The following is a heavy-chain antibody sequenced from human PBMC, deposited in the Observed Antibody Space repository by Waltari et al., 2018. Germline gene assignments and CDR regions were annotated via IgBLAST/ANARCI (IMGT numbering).Heavy chain of an antibody. CDR2: MNPNSGNT. CDR3: ARGRPGFKRLVVAATLDY. J-gene: IGHJ4*02. V-gene: IGHV1-8*01. Sequence: QVQLVQSGAEVKKPGASVKVSCKASGYTFTSYDINWVRQATGQGLEWMGWMNPNSGNTGYAQKFQGRVTMTRNTSISTAYMELSSLRSEDTAVYYSARGRPGFKRLVVAATLDYWGQGTLVTVSS. CDR1: GYTFTSYD. D-gene: IGHD2-15*01.